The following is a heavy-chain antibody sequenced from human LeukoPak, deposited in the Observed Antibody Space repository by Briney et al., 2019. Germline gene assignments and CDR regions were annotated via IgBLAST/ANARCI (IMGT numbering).Heavy chain of an antibody. D-gene: IGHD6-19*01. V-gene: IGHV4-4*09. J-gene: IGHJ4*02. Sequence: PSETLSLICTTSGAPISRFFWSWVRQPPGKGLEWIGNIYNGVPTFFNPSLKSRVNISVDTSKGQFSLQLASVTAADTAVYYCVQSTGWPGFDYWGQGILVTVSS. CDR1: GAPISRFF. CDR2: IYNGVPT. CDR3: VQSTGWPGFDY.